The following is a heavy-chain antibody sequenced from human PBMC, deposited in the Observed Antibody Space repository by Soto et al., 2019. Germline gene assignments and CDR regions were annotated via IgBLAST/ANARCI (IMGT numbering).Heavy chain of an antibody. Sequence: EVHLVESGGGLVKPGGSLRLSCAASGFTFSNAWINWVRQTPGKGLEWVGRVKSKTDGGTTDFAAPVKGRFAISRDDSKNMVYREMNSLKTEDTAIYYCTTDSYITSIIVRFDYWGHGTLVTVSS. D-gene: IGHD3-22*01. CDR3: TTDSYITSIIVRFDY. J-gene: IGHJ4*01. CDR1: GFTFSNAW. CDR2: VKSKTDGGTT. V-gene: IGHV3-15*07.